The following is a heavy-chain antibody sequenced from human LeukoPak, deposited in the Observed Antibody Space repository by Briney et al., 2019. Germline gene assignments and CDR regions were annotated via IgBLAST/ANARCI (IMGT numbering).Heavy chain of an antibody. CDR3: AVGGWELMIVDY. J-gene: IGHJ4*02. Sequence: GASVKPSCKASGGPFTSYAISWVRQAPGHRLEWMGRSILIFGTANYAQKCQVRVTITTYESTSTAYMELSSLRSEDAAVYYCAVGGWELMIVDYWGQGTLVTVSS. CDR1: GGPFTSYA. D-gene: IGHD1-26*01. V-gene: IGHV1-69*05. CDR2: SILIFGTA.